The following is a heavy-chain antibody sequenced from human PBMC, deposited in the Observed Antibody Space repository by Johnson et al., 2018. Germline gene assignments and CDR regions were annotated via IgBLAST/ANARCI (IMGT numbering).Heavy chain of an antibody. CDR1: GFTFSSYS. CDR2: ISSSSSYI. Sequence: VQLVESGGGLVKPGGSLRLSCAASGFTFSSYSMNWVRQAPGKGLEWVSSISSSSSYIYYADSVKGRFTISRDNAKNSLYLQMKSLRAEDTAVYYCAMGYYYFWSGFYGGGVYCSAMDVWGQGTTVTVAS. V-gene: IGHV3-21*01. D-gene: IGHD3-3*01. CDR3: AMGYYYFWSGFYGGGVYCSAMDV. J-gene: IGHJ6*02.